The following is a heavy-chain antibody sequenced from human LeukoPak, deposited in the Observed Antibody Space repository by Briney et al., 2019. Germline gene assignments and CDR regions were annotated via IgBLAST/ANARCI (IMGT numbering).Heavy chain of an antibody. D-gene: IGHD4-17*01. CDR3: ARDRPTMDYGDYQALDYYGMDV. V-gene: IGHV1-2*04. Sequence: GASVKVSCKASGYTFTGYYMHWVRQAPGQGLEWMGWINPNSGGTNYAQKFQGWVTMTRDTSISTAYMELSRLRSDDTAVYYCARDRPTMDYGDYQALDYYGMDVWGQGTTVTVSS. CDR1: GYTFTGYY. CDR2: INPNSGGT. J-gene: IGHJ6*02.